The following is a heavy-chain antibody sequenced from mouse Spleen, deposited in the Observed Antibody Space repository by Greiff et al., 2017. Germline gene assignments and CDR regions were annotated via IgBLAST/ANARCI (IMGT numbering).Heavy chain of an antibody. CDR1: GYTFTSYW. CDR3: ARFLITTDYYAMDY. Sequence: QVQLQQPGAELVKPGASVKMSCKASGYTFTSYWITWVKQRPGQGLEWIGYINPYNDGTKYNEKFKGKATLTSDKSSSTAYMELSSLTSEDSAVYYCARFLITTDYYAMDYWGQGTSVTVSS. CDR2: INPYNDGT. V-gene: IGHV1-55*01. J-gene: IGHJ4*01. D-gene: IGHD2-4*01.